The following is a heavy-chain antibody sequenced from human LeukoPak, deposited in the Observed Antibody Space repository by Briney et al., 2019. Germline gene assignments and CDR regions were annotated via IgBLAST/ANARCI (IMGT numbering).Heavy chain of an antibody. Sequence: SGTLSLTRTVSGGSISTYYWSWIRQPPGKGLEWIGYIYYSGSTNYNPSLKSRVTISVDTSKNQFSLKLSSVTAADTAVYYCARERCSSTTCYFDYWGQGTLVTVSS. CDR2: IYYSGST. J-gene: IGHJ4*02. D-gene: IGHD2-2*01. CDR3: ARERCSSTTCYFDY. V-gene: IGHV4-59*01. CDR1: GGSISTYY.